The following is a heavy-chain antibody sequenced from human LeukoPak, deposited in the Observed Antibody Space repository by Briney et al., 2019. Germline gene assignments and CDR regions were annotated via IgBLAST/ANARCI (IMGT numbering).Heavy chain of an antibody. CDR2: INTNTGNP. V-gene: IGHV7-4-1*02. Sequence: ASVKVSCKASGYTFINFAMNWVRQAPGQGLEWMGWINTNTGNPTYAQGFTGRFVFSLDTSVNTAYLQISSLKAEDTAIYYCARVQGYCSTTSCYPHYWGQGTLVTVSS. CDR1: GYTFINFA. D-gene: IGHD2-2*01. J-gene: IGHJ4*02. CDR3: ARVQGYCSTTSCYPHY.